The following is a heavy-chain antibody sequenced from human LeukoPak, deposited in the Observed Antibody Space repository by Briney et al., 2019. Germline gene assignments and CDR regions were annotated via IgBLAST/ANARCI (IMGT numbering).Heavy chain of an antibody. J-gene: IGHJ3*02. CDR3: AREHEFAAFDI. CDR1: GGSISSYY. CDR2: IYYSGST. Sequence: PSETLSPTCTVSGGSISSYYWSWIRQPPGKGLEWIGYIYYSGSTNYNPSLKSRVTISVDTSKNQFSLKLSSVTAADTAVYYCAREHEFAAFDIWGQGTMVTVSS. V-gene: IGHV4-59*01.